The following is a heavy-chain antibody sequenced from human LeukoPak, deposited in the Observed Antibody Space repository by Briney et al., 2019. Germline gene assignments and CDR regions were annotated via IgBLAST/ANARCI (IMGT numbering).Heavy chain of an antibody. CDR3: ANLYDSVGYYIA. CDR1: GFTFSSYE. D-gene: IGHD3-22*01. J-gene: IGHJ5*02. CDR2: ISSSGSTI. Sequence: PGGSLRLSCAASGFTFSSYEMNWVRQAPGKGLEWVSYISSSGSTIYYADSVKGRFTISRDNSKNTLYLQMNSLRAEDTAVYYCANLYDSVGYYIAWGQGALVTVSS. V-gene: IGHV3-48*03.